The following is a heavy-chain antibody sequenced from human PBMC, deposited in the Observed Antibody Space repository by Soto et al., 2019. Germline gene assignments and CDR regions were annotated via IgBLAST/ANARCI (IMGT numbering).Heavy chain of an antibody. CDR1: GFTFSSYA. D-gene: IGHD2-15*01. CDR3: AKRRGAGGHFDY. J-gene: IGHJ4*02. V-gene: IGHV3-23*01. Sequence: LRLSCAASGFTFSSYAMGWVRQGPGKGLEWVAVVSIGGSTHYADSVRGRFTISRDNSKNTLSLQMNSLTAEDTAVYFCAKRRGAGGHFDYWGQGALVTVS. CDR2: VSIGGST.